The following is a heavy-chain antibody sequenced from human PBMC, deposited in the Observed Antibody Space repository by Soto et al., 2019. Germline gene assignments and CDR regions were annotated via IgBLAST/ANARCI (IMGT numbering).Heavy chain of an antibody. CDR2: IYHSVTT. Sequence: TLSLTCTVSGVSISDSISSGGYYWGWIRQHPGKGLECIGYIYHSVTTHYKPSLKTRLTLSVDTSKNQFSLKLSSVTAADTAVYYCGRIWGGYRRFDSWGQGFLVTVS. V-gene: IGHV4-31*03. D-gene: IGHD3-3*01. CDR3: GRIWGGYRRFDS. J-gene: IGHJ5*01. CDR1: GVSISDSISSGGYY.